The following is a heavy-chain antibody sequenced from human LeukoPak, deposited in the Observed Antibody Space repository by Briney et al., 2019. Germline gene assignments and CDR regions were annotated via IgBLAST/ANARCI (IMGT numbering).Heavy chain of an antibody. CDR1: GYTFTAYY. V-gene: IGHV1-2*02. CDR3: ASRREVLGIGGLPDAFDM. J-gene: IGHJ3*02. Sequence: ASVKVSCKTSGYTFTAYYIHWVRQAPGQGLEWMGCINPNDGYTNYAQKFQGRVTVTRDTSITTAYMELIRLRSDDTAVYHCASRREVLGIGGLPDAFDMWGQGTMVTVSS. CDR2: INPNDGYT. D-gene: IGHD1-26*01.